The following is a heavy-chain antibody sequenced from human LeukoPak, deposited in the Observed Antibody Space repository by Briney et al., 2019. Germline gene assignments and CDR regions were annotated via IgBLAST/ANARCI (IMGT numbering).Heavy chain of an antibody. CDR2: ISSSSSTI. CDR3: ARDHYYDSSGYYYVIFDY. J-gene: IGHJ4*02. Sequence: GGSLRLSCAASGFTFSSYSMNWVRQAPGKGLEWVSYISSSSSTIYYADSVKGRFTISRDNAKNSLYLQMNSLRAVDTAVYYCARDHYYDSSGYYYVIFDYWGQGTLVTVSS. CDR1: GFTFSSYS. V-gene: IGHV3-48*04. D-gene: IGHD3-22*01.